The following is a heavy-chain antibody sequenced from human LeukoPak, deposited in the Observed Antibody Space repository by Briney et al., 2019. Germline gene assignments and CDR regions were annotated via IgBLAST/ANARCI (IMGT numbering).Heavy chain of an antibody. V-gene: IGHV3-48*04. Sequence: GGSLRLSCAASGFTFSNYAMSWVRQAPGKGLEWVSYISSSSSTIYYADSVKGRFTISRDNAKNSLYLQMNSLRAEDTAVYYCARDTQIRHYYYYMDVWGKGTTVTVSS. CDR3: ARDTQIRHYYYYMDV. J-gene: IGHJ6*03. CDR1: GFTFSNYA. D-gene: IGHD4-17*01. CDR2: ISSSSSTI.